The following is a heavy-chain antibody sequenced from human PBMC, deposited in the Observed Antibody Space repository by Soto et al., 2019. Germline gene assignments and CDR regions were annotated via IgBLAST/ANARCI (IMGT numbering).Heavy chain of an antibody. D-gene: IGHD2-2*01. CDR3: ARQDIVVVQAAIGNYYYYYGMDV. CDR2: IYPGDSDT. CDR1: GYSFTSYW. V-gene: IGHV5-51*01. J-gene: IGHJ6*02. Sequence: GESLKISCNGSGYSFTSYWIGWVRQMPGKGLEWMGIIYPGDSDTRYSPSFQGQVTISADKSISTAYLQWSSLKASDTAMYYCARQDIVVVQAAIGNYYYYYGMDVWGQGTTVTVYS.